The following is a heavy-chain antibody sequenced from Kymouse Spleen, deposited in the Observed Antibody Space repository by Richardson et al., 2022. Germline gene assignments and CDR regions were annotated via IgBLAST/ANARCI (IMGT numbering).Heavy chain of an antibody. CDR1: GFTFSSYG. V-gene: IGHV3-30*18. CDR3: AKDLTGYYIDY. J-gene: IGHJ4*02. CDR2: ISYDGSNK. Sequence: QVQLVESGGGVVQPGRSLRLSCAASGFTFSSYGMHWVRQAPGKGLEWVAVISYDGSNKYYADSVKGRFTISRDNSKNTLYLQMNSLRAEDTAVYYCAKDLTGYYIDYWGQGTLVTVSS. D-gene: IGHD3-9*01.